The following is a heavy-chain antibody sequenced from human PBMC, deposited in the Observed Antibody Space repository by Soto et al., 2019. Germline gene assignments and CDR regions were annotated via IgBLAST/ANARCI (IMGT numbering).Heavy chain of an antibody. Sequence: SETLSLTCTVSGYSIRNGYYWGWIRQPPGKGLEWIGTIYHSGSTYYNPSLKSRVTISVDASENHFSLKLSSVTAADTAVYYCAKDPWDIVVVVAEIDAFDIWGQGTLVTVSS. CDR1: GYSIRNGYY. D-gene: IGHD2-15*01. CDR2: IYHSGST. V-gene: IGHV4-38-2*02. J-gene: IGHJ3*02. CDR3: AKDPWDIVVVVAEIDAFDI.